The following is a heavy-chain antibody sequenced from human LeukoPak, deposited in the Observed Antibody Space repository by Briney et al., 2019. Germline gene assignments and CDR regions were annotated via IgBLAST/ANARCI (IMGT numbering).Heavy chain of an antibody. Sequence: SETLSLTCTVSGGSISSYYWSWIRQRAGKGLEWIGRIYTSGSTNYNPSLKSRVTMSVDTSKNQFSLKLSSVTAADTAVYYCAREEHYDFWSGYYRSNWFDPWGQGTLVTVSS. V-gene: IGHV4-4*07. CDR2: IYTSGST. CDR1: GGSISSYY. D-gene: IGHD3-3*01. CDR3: AREEHYDFWSGYYRSNWFDP. J-gene: IGHJ5*02.